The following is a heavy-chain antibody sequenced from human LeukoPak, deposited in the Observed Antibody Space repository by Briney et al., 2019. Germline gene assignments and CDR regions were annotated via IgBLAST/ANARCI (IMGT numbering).Heavy chain of an antibody. D-gene: IGHD5-24*01. V-gene: IGHV1-3*03. CDR3: AIRDGHTDH. Sequence: ASVKVSCKTSGYTFTNYAMHWVRQAPGQTIEWLAWINPANGYTRYSLHFQDRVTVSSDTSADTAYMEMSSLRSEDKAIYYCAIRDGHTDHWGQGTLVTVSS. CDR1: GYTFTNYA. CDR2: INPANGYT. J-gene: IGHJ4*02.